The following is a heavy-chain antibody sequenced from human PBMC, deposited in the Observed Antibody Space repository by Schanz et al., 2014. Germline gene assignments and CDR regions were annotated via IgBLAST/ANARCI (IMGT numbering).Heavy chain of an antibody. CDR2: IYYSGST. CDR1: GGSISSGGYS. Sequence: LQLQESGSGLMKPSQTLSLTCAVSGGSISSGGYSWNWIRQSPGKGLGWIGYIYYSGSTYYNPSPKGRVPISLDTSKNQFSLPLTSLTAADTAVYYCARDTTWRLDLWGRGTLVTVSS. V-gene: IGHV4-30-2*06. CDR3: ARDTTWRLDL. D-gene: IGHD1-1*01. J-gene: IGHJ2*01.